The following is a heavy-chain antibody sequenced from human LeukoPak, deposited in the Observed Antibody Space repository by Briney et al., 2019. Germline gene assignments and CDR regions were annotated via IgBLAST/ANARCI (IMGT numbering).Heavy chain of an antibody. D-gene: IGHD2-2*01. J-gene: IGHJ6*03. CDR2: ISSSSSYI. CDR3: ARDSAEYPGYYYYYYMDV. CDR1: GFTFSSYS. V-gene: IGHV3-21*01. Sequence: GGSLRLSYAASGFTFSSYSMNWVRQAPGKGLEWVSSISSSSSYIYYADSVKGRFTISRDNAKNSLYLQMNSLRAEDTAVYYCARDSAEYPGYYYYYYMDVWGKGTTVTVSS.